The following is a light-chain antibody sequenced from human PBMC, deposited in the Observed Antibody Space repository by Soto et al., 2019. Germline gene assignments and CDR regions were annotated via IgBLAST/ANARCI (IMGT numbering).Light chain of an antibody. J-gene: IGLJ2*01. Sequence: QSALTQPPSASGSPGQSVTISCTGTXSDVGGHNYVSWYQQYPGKAPKLMIYEVSKRPSGVPDRFSGSKSVNTASLTVSGLQAEDEADYYCSSYAGSTNLIFGGGTKLTVL. CDR2: EVS. CDR1: XSDVGGHNY. V-gene: IGLV2-8*01. CDR3: SSYAGSTNLI.